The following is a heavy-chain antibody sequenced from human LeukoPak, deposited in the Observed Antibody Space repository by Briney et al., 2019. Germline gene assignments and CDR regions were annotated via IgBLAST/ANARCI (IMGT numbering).Heavy chain of an antibody. CDR1: GFTFSSYS. J-gene: IGHJ3*02. V-gene: IGHV3-21*01. CDR3: ARDLNYYDSSGYLQDAFDI. D-gene: IGHD3-22*01. Sequence: GGSLRLSCAASGFTFSSYSMNWVRQAPGKGLEWVSSISSSSSYIYYADSVKGRFTISRDNAKNSLYLQMNSLRAEDTAVYYCARDLNYYDSSGYLQDAFDIWGQGTMVTVSS. CDR2: ISSSSSYI.